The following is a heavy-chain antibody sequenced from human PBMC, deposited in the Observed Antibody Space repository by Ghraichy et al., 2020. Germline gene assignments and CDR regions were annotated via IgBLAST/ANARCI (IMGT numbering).Heavy chain of an antibody. CDR1: GGSISSYY. J-gene: IGHJ6*02. D-gene: IGHD3-22*01. V-gene: IGHV4-59*01. CDR3: ARGERITMIVAEYGMDV. Sequence: SETLSLTCTVSGGSISSYYWSWIRQPPGKGLEWIGYIYYSGSTNYNPSLKSRVTISVDTSKNQFSLKLSSVTAADTAVYYCARGERITMIVAEYGMDVWGQGTTVTVSS. CDR2: IYYSGST.